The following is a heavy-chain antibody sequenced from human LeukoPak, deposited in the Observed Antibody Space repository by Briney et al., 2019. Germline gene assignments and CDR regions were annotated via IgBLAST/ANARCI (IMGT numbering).Heavy chain of an antibody. J-gene: IGHJ3*02. CDR1: GGSIRSNSDY. Sequence: SETLSLTCTVSGGSIRSNSDYWGWIRQPPGKGLVWIGSIFFGGSTSYNPSLGSRVTISVDTSKNQFSMKVRSVTATDTAVFFCARHKNYGGRDSFDIWGRGTMITVSS. D-gene: IGHD4-23*01. CDR3: ARHKNYGGRDSFDI. V-gene: IGHV4-39*01. CDR2: IFFGGST.